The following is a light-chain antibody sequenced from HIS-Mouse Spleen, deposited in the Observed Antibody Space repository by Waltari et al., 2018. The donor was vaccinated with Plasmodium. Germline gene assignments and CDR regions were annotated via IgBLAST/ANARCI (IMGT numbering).Light chain of an antibody. Sequence: SYELPQPPSVSVSPGQTARTTCSGAALPTKYAYWYQQKSGQAPVLVIYEDSKRPSGIPERFSGSSSGTMATLTISGAQVEDEADYYCYSTDSSGNHRVFGGGTKLTVL. CDR1: ALPTKY. CDR2: EDS. CDR3: YSTDSSGNHRV. V-gene: IGLV3-10*01. J-gene: IGLJ3*02.